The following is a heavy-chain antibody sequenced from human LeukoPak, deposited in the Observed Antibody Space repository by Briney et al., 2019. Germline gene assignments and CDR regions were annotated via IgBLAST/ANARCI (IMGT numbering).Heavy chain of an antibody. Sequence: SVKVSCKASGGTFSSYAISWVRQAPGQGLEWMGGIIPIFGTANYAQKFQGRATITTDESTSTAYMELSSLRSEDTAVYYCARGYSYGFWAFDIWGQGTMVTVSS. D-gene: IGHD5-18*01. V-gene: IGHV1-69*05. CDR3: ARGYSYGFWAFDI. J-gene: IGHJ3*02. CDR1: GGTFSSYA. CDR2: IIPIFGTA.